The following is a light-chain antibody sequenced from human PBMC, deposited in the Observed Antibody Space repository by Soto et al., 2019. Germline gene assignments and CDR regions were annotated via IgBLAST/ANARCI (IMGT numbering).Light chain of an antibody. CDR1: QSLVHSDGIAY. CDR3: MPSIQFPIT. Sequence: DVVMTQSPLCLRVTLGERSSLSCSSNQSLVHSDGIAYFSWFQQRPGRSPRRLIYKVYNRDYGVTARFSGSGSGTDFAMKISRVEAEDVGVYYCMPSIQFPITVGQVTRLEIK. J-gene: IGKJ5*01. CDR2: KVY. V-gene: IGKV2-30*02.